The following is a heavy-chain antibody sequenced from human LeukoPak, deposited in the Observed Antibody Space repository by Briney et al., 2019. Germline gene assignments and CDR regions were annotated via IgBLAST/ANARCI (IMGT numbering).Heavy chain of an antibody. J-gene: IGHJ5*02. Sequence: GASVKVSCKGSGYTFTGYYMHWVRQAPGQGLEWMGWINPNSGGTNYAQKFQGRVTMTRDTSISTAYMELSRLRSDDTAVYYCARDGNYYDSSDPAGWIDPWGQGTLVTVSS. CDR1: GYTFTGYY. CDR2: INPNSGGT. CDR3: ARDGNYYDSSDPAGWIDP. V-gene: IGHV1-2*02. D-gene: IGHD3-22*01.